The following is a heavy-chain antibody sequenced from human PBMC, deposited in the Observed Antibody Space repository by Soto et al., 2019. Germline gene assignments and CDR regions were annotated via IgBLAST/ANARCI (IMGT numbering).Heavy chain of an antibody. CDR1: GFSFFSYA. J-gene: IGHJ5*02. CDR2: ISGSGGHT. D-gene: IGHD2-8*01. Sequence: VGSLRLSGTGSGFSFFSYAMSWVSQAPGKGLEWVSTISGSGGHTYYADSVKGRFVVSRDNDKNTVYLHMSSLTGEDTAVYFCAKIEMGWFAHWGQGTQVTVSS. V-gene: IGHV3-23*01. CDR3: AKIEMGWFAH.